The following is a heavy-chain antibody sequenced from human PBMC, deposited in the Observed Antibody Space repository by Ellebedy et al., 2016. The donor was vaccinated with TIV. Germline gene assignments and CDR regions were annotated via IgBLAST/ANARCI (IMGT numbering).Heavy chain of an antibody. CDR3: ARDRSYQYYFDY. CDR2: IKSDSNSI. Sequence: GESLKISXAASGFSFSGYSMSWFRQAPGKGLEWVSTIKSDSNSIYYGDSVKGRFTISRDNAANSLYLQMNSLSAEDTAVYYCARDRSYQYYFDYWGQGTLVTVSS. D-gene: IGHD1-26*01. CDR1: GFSFSGYS. J-gene: IGHJ4*02. V-gene: IGHV3-21*01.